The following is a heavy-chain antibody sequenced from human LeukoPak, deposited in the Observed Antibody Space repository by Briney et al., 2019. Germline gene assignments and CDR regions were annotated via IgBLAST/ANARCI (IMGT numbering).Heavy chain of an antibody. CDR1: GITLSNYG. J-gene: IGHJ4*02. V-gene: IGHV3-23*01. CDR3: ARRGVVIRVILVGFHKEAFYFDS. CDR2: IGDRGGRT. D-gene: IGHD3-22*01. Sequence: GGSLRLSCAVSGITLSNYGMSWVRQAPGRGLEWVTGIGDRGGRTNYADSVKARFTLSRDNPKNTLYLQMNSLRAEDTAVYFCARRGVVIRVILVGFHKEAFYFDSWGQGALVTVSS.